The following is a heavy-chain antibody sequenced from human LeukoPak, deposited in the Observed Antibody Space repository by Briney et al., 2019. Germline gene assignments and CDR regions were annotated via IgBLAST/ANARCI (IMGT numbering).Heavy chain of an antibody. CDR2: INHSGST. V-gene: IGHV4-34*01. D-gene: IGHD6-13*01. J-gene: IGHJ5*02. CDR3: ARTYRSSWWNRNWFDP. Sequence: PSETLSLTCAVYGGSFSGYYWSWIRQPPGKGLEWIGEINHSGSTNYNPSLKSRVTISVDTSKNQFSLKLSSVTAADTAVYYCARTYRSSWWNRNWFDPWGQGTLVTVSS. CDR1: GGSFSGYY.